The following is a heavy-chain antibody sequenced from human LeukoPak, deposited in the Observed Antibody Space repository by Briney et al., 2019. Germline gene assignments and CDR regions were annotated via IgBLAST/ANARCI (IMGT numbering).Heavy chain of an antibody. CDR1: GYTFTSYG. J-gene: IGHJ4*02. CDR3: ARPDYGDYLFDY. D-gene: IGHD4-17*01. CDR2: ISAYNGNT. V-gene: IGHV1-18*04. Sequence: ASVKVSRKASGYTFTSYGISWVRQAPGQGLEWMGWISAYNGNTNYAQKLQGRVTMTTDTSTSTAYMELRSLRSDDTAVYYCARPDYGDYLFDYWGQGTLVTVSS.